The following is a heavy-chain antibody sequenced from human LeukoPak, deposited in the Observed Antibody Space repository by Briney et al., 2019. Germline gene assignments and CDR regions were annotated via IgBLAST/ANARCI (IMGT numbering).Heavy chain of an antibody. CDR1: GFTFSSYA. J-gene: IGHJ4*02. D-gene: IGHD3-9*01. V-gene: IGHV3-23*01. Sequence: PGRSLRLSCAASGFTFSSYAMSWVRQAPGKGLEWVSAISGSGGSTYYADSVKGRFTISRDNSKNTLYLQMNSLRAEDTAVYYCAKDTYDILTYDYWGQGTLVTVSS. CDR2: ISGSGGST. CDR3: AKDTYDILTYDY.